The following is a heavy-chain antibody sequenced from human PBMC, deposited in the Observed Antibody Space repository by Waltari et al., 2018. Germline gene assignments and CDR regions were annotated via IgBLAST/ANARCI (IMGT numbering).Heavy chain of an antibody. CDR3: TRSGAQATMVY. V-gene: IGHV4-61*09. CDR1: GGSISGDDYY. CDR2: IYGSQSF. Sequence: QVRLQESGPGLVKPSQTLSLTCTVSGGSISGDDYYWSWIRQSAEKGLEWIGYIYGSQSFNYNPSPNSRVTISVDTSKNQFSLRLTALNAADTGVYYCTRSGAQATMVYWGQGTLVTVSS. D-gene: IGHD2-8*01. J-gene: IGHJ4*02.